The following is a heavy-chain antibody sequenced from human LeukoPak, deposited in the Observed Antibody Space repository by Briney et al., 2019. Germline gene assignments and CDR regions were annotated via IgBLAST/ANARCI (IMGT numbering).Heavy chain of an antibody. V-gene: IGHV1-69*04. Sequence: GASVKVSCKASGGTFSSYAISWVRQAPGPGLEWMGRIIPILGIANYAQKFQGRVTITADKTTSTAYMELSSLRSEDTAEYYCARGPPYGLLRFDYGGEGTLVTVSS. CDR3: ARGPPYGLLRFDY. D-gene: IGHD3-10*01. J-gene: IGHJ4*02. CDR1: GGTFSSYA. CDR2: IIPILGIA.